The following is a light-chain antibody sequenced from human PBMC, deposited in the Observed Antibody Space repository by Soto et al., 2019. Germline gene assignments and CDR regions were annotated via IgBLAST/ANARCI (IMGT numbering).Light chain of an antibody. CDR3: QQYGSSPIT. CDR2: GAS. V-gene: IGKV3-20*01. CDR1: QSVSSN. J-gene: IGKJ5*01. Sequence: EIVRTQSPATLSVSPGERATLSCRASQSVSSNLAWYQQKPGQAPRLLIYGASSRATGIPDRFSGSGSGTDFTLTISRLEPEDFAVYYCQQYGSSPITFGQGTRLE.